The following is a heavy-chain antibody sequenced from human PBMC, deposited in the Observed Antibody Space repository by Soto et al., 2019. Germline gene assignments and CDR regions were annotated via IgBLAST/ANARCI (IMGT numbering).Heavy chain of an antibody. J-gene: IGHJ3*02. Sequence: QGQLLQSGDEVKTPGAPVRDSCRASGYPFTSYGITWVRQAPGQGLEWVAWISAYNGKRDTAQKFQGRVTMTLDTSPDTAHMDLGDLTSADTAVYYCARGRIVALIHDAFEMWAQGTKVTVSS. CDR2: ISAYNGKR. CDR1: GYPFTSYG. V-gene: IGHV1-18*01. D-gene: IGHD5-12*01. CDR3: ARGRIVALIHDAFEM.